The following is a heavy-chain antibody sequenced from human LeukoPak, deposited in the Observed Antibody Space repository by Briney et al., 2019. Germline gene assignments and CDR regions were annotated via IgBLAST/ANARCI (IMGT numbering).Heavy chain of an antibody. CDR1: GGSFSGYY. Sequence: PSETLSLTCAVYGGSFSGYYWSWIRKPPGKGLEWIGEINHSGSTNYNPSLKSRVTISVDTSKNQFSLKLSSVTAADTAVYYCARGGRYYDFWSGYPAAIDYWGQGTLVTVSS. V-gene: IGHV4-34*01. CDR3: ARGGRYYDFWSGYPAAIDY. D-gene: IGHD3-3*01. CDR2: INHSGST. J-gene: IGHJ4*02.